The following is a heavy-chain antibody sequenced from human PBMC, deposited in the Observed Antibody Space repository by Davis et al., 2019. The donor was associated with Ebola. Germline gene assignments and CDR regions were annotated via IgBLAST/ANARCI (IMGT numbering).Heavy chain of an antibody. CDR3: AREGSSSWYGWFDP. CDR1: GFTFSNYA. D-gene: IGHD6-13*01. Sequence: GGSLRLSCAASGFTFSNYAMHWVRQAPGKGLEWVSSISSSSSTIYYADSVKGRFTISRDNAKNSLYLQMNSLRDEDTAVYYCAREGSSSWYGWFDPWGQGTLVTVSS. CDR2: ISSSSSTI. J-gene: IGHJ5*02. V-gene: IGHV3-48*02.